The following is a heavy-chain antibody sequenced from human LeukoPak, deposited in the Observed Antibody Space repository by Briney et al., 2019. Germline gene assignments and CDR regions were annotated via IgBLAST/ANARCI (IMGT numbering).Heavy chain of an antibody. Sequence: SETLSLTCIVSGYSISSGYYWGWIRQPPGKGLEWIGSITHSGIPYYSPSLRSRVTISLDASKNQFSLKLTSVTAADTAVYYCTSLYSSNWYLGDYWGQGALVTVSS. CDR2: ITHSGIP. V-gene: IGHV4-38-2*02. CDR1: GYSISSGYY. D-gene: IGHD6-13*01. J-gene: IGHJ4*02. CDR3: TSLYSSNWYLGDY.